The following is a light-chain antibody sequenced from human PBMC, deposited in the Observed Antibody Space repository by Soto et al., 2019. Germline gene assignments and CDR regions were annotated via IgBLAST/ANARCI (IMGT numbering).Light chain of an antibody. J-gene: IGLJ1*01. CDR1: SSDIVGYNS. CDR3: TSYTPNVTLGSV. Sequence: QSVLTQPASVSGSPGQSITISCTGTSSDIVGYNSVSWYQQHPGRAPRLIIYEVTNRPSGVSNRFSASKSGNTASLTISGLQAEDEADYYCTSYTPNVTLGSVFGTGAKVTVL. CDR2: EVT. V-gene: IGLV2-14*01.